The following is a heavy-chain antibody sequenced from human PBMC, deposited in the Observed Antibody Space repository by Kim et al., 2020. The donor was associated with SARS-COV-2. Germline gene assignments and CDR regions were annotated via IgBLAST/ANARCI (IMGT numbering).Heavy chain of an antibody. CDR1: GFTFDDYA. CDR3: AKDASPVITTPDS. D-gene: IGHD3-22*01. Sequence: GGSLRLSCAASGFTFDDYAMHWVRQAPGKGLEWVSGISWNSGSIGYADSVKGRFTISRDNAKNSLYLQMNSLRAEDTALYYCAKDASPVITTPDSWGQGTPVTVSS. CDR2: ISWNSGSI. J-gene: IGHJ5*01. V-gene: IGHV3-9*01.